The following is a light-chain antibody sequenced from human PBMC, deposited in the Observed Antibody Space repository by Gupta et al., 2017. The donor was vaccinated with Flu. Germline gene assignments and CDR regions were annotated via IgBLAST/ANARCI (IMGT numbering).Light chain of an antibody. CDR3: LRTDSGARV. Sequence: SPTLGSRTEAATSAPYSCQFQHKPCQAPRKLIYDTSNTPSGTPAPCSGSNPGGKAALSLSGAQPEDEAEYYCLRTDSGARVFGGGTKLTVL. J-gene: IGLJ3*02. CDR2: DTS. V-gene: IGLV7-46*01. CDR1: TEAATSAPY.